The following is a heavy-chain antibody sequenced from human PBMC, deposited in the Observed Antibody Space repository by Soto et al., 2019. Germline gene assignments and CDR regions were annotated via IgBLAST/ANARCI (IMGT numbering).Heavy chain of an antibody. D-gene: IGHD2-2*02. CDR2: INPSGGST. CDR1: GYTFTSYY. V-gene: IGHV1-46*01. J-gene: IGHJ5*02. CDR3: ARGGRGYCSSTSCYSGNWFDP. Sequence: QVQLVQSGAEVKKPGASVKVSCKASGYTFTSYYMHWVRQAPGQGLEWMGIINPSGGSTSYAQKFQGRVTMTRDTSTSTVYMELSSLRSEDTAVYYCARGGRGYCSSTSCYSGNWFDPWGQGTLVTVSS.